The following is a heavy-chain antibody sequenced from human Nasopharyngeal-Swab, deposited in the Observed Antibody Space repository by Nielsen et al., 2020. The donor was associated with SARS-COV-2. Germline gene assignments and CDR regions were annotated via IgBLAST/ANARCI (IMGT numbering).Heavy chain of an antibody. Sequence: GESLKISCAASGFTFGNYWMHWVRQAPGKGLEWVANIKQDGSEKYYVDSVKGRFTISRDNAKNSLYLQMNSLRAEDTAVYYCARDSSAVAGSYYYYGMDVWGQGTTVTVSS. J-gene: IGHJ6*02. CDR2: IKQDGSEK. CDR3: ARDSSAVAGSYYYYGMDV. V-gene: IGHV3-7*01. D-gene: IGHD6-19*01. CDR1: GFTFGNYW.